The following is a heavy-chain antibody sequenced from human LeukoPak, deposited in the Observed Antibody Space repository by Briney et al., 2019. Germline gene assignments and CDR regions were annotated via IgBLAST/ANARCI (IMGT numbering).Heavy chain of an antibody. CDR3: AREAYSYGYMALDY. CDR1: GFTFSSYW. J-gene: IGHJ4*02. D-gene: IGHD5-18*01. Sequence: GGSLRLSCAASGFTFSSYWMHWVRQAPGKGLVWVSRINSDGSSTSYADSVKGRFTISRDNAKNTLYLQMNSLRAEDTAVYYCAREAYSYGYMALDYWGQGTLVTVSS. V-gene: IGHV3-74*01. CDR2: INSDGSST.